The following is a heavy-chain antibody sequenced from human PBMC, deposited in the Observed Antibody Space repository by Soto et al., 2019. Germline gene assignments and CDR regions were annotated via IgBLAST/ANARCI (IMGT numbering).Heavy chain of an antibody. CDR2: TYYRFKWYY. V-gene: IGHV6-1*01. CDR3: ARVRDYYDTSGYFSETIDY. Sequence: SPTLSLPCAISGDRVSSNSAAWNWIRQSPSRGLEWLGRTYYRFKWYYDYAVSVKSRITIHPDTSKNQFSLQLISVTPEDTAVYYCARVRDYYDTSGYFSETIDYWGQGTLVTVSS. D-gene: IGHD3-22*01. J-gene: IGHJ4*02. CDR1: GDRVSSNSAA.